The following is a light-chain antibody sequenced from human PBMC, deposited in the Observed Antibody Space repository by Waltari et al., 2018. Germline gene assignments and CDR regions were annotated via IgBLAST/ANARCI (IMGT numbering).Light chain of an antibody. V-gene: IGKV1-9*01. J-gene: IGKJ3*01. CDR2: GGS. Sequence: IQLTQSPLSLSASVGDRVTITCRASQGIRSYLAWYQQKAGRAPKLLIYGGSTLPNGVPSRVSGSGFGTDFTLTISSLQPEDFATYYCLQVNSYPFTFGPGTTVDIK. CDR1: QGIRSY. CDR3: LQVNSYPFT.